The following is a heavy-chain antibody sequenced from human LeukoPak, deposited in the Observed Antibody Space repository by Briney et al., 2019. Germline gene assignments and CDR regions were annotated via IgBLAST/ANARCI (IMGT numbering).Heavy chain of an antibody. CDR1: GGSTYEYH. J-gene: IGHJ5*02. V-gene: IGHV4-59*01. Sequence: PSETLSLTCTVSGGSTYEYHWVWIRQSPGKGLTWIGDIYASGHTDYNLSLRSRLTMSIDPAQRHFSLTVKDVTAADTAVYYCARGGRFVELNYFDPWGQGILVIVSS. CDR3: ARGGRFVELNYFDP. CDR2: IYASGHT. D-gene: IGHD3-3*01.